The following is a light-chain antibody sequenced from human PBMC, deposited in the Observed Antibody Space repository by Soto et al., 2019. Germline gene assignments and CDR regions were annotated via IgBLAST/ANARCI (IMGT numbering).Light chain of an antibody. CDR3: QQDISYPYT. Sequence: DIPMTQSPSTLSASVGDRVTIACRASENIKSWLAWYQQQPGKAPKLLIYKASSLQSGVPSRFSGSGSGTEFTLTISSLQADDFATYYCQQDISYPYTFGQGTRLEIK. V-gene: IGKV1-5*03. J-gene: IGKJ2*01. CDR1: ENIKSW. CDR2: KAS.